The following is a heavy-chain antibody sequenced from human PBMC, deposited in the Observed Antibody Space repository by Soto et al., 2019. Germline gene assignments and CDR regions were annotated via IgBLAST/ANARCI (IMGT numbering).Heavy chain of an antibody. CDR1: GFTFSSYG. D-gene: IGHD1-7*01. CDR2: IWYDGSNK. CDR3: ARERGLTGTTYYFDY. J-gene: IGHJ4*02. Sequence: GGSLRLSCAASGFTFSSYGMHWVRQAPGKGLEWVAVIWYDGSNKYYADSVKGRFTISRDNSKNTLYLQMNSLRAEDTAVYYCARERGLTGTTYYFDYWGQGTLVTVSS. V-gene: IGHV3-33*01.